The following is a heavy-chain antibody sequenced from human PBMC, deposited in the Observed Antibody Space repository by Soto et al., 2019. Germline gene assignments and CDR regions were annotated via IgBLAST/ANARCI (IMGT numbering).Heavy chain of an antibody. J-gene: IGHJ6*02. CDR3: ARQDYSNYRGGMDV. Sequence: PGESLKISCKTSGYSFTSHWIAWVRQMPGKGLEWMGVIYPSDSDIRYSPSFHGQVTISADKSISTAYLQWSSLKASDTATYYCARQDYSNYRGGMDVWGQGTTVTVSS. CDR1: GYSFTSHW. CDR2: IYPSDSDI. D-gene: IGHD2-2*01. V-gene: IGHV5-51*01.